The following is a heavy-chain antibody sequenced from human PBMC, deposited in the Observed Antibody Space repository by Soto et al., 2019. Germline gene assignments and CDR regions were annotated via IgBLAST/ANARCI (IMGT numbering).Heavy chain of an antibody. J-gene: IGHJ4*02. CDR1: GFTFSSYG. V-gene: IGHV3-30*18. CDR3: AKERGTTIVSDY. D-gene: IGHD3-22*01. Sequence: QVQLVESGGGVVQPGRSLRLSCAASGFTFSSYGMHWVRQAPGKGLEWVAVISYDGSNKYYADSVKGRFTISRDNSKNTLYLQMNSLRAEDTAVYYCAKERGTTIVSDYWGQGTLVTVSS. CDR2: ISYDGSNK.